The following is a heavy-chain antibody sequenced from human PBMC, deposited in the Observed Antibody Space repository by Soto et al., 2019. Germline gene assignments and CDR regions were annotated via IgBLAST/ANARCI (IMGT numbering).Heavy chain of an antibody. CDR2: IWYDGSNT. CDR3: TRDVSSRYFDL. CDR1: GFTFRIYG. V-gene: IGHV3-33*01. J-gene: IGHJ2*01. Sequence: QVQLVESGGGVVQPGRSLRLSCAASGFTFRIYGMHWVRQAPGKGLEWVALIWYDGSNTFYTDSVKGRFTISRDNSKSTLHLQMNSLRAEDTAVYYCTRDVSSRYFDLWGRGSLVTVSS.